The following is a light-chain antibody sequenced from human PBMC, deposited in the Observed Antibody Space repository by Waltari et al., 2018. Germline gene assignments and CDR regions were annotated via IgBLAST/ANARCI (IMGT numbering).Light chain of an antibody. CDR2: GAS. J-gene: IGKJ4*01. CDR1: HSVTASS. V-gene: IGKV3-20*01. Sequence: IVLTPSPGTLSLSPGERATLSCRASHSVTASSLDWYQQKHGQAPRLLDHGASSSATSIPARFSGSRSGTDVPLTISRLYPEDFAVDYCQQYATSPLLTFGGGTNVEIK. CDR3: QQYATSPLLT.